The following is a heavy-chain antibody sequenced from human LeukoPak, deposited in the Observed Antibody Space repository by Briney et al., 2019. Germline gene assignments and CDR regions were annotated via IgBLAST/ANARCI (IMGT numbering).Heavy chain of an antibody. V-gene: IGHV4-59*11. D-gene: IGHD1-1*01. CDR3: ARLPNAPDAFDI. Sequence: TTSGSLSLTCTASGGSISSHYWSWIRQPPGKGLEWIGSISYGGHTKYNPSLKSRLTISVDNTKNQSSLKLSSVPAADAAVFYYARLPNAPDAFDIRGQGTMVTVSS. CDR1: GGSISSHY. CDR2: ISYGGHT. J-gene: IGHJ3*02.